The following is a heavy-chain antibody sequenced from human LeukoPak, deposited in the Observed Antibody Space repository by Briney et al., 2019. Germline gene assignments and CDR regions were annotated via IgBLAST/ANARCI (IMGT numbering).Heavy chain of an antibody. CDR2: VSYRGSA. V-gene: IGHV4-59*12. D-gene: IGHD2-2*01. J-gene: IGHJ1*01. CDR3: GRNFEASSNWYIQY. Sequence: SETLSLTCSVSGSSIYDDRYSWIRQPPGKGLEWIGFVSYRGSAKYNPSLESRVTLSVDTSKKQTSLNLKSVTAADTAVYYCGRNFEASSNWYIQYWGQGSLVTVSS. CDR1: GSSIYDDR.